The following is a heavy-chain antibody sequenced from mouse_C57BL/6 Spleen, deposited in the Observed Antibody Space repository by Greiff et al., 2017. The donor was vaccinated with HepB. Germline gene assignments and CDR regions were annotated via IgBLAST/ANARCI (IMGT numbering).Heavy chain of an antibody. V-gene: IGHV1-54*01. CDR3: ARLATVVAFFDY. D-gene: IGHD1-1*01. J-gene: IGHJ2*01. Sequence: QVQLQQPGAELVRPGTSVKVSCKASGYAFTNYLIEWVKQRPGQGLEWIGVINPGSGGTNYNEKFKGKATLTADKSSSTAYMQLSSLTSEDSAVYFCARLATVVAFFDYWGQGTTLTVSS. CDR2: INPGSGGT. CDR1: GYAFTNYL.